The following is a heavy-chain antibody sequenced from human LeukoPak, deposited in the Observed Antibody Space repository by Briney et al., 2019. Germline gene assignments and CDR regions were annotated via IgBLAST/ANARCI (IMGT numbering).Heavy chain of an antibody. V-gene: IGHV3-53*01. CDR3: ARSNDAFDI. D-gene: IGHD5/OR15-5a*01. Sequence: ETLSLTCTVSGYSISSGYYWGWIRQPPGKGLEWVSIIYSGGSTYYADSVKGRFTISRDNSKNTLYLQMNSLRAEDTAVYYCARSNDAFDIWGQGTMVTVSS. CDR2: IYSGGST. CDR1: GYSISSGYY. J-gene: IGHJ3*02.